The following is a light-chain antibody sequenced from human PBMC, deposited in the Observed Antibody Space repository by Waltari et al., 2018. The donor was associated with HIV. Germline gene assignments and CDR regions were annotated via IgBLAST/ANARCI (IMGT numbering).Light chain of an antibody. CDR1: SRDVGSYNY. J-gene: IGLJ1*01. CDR2: DVS. Sequence: QSALTQPASVSGFPGQSITISCTGSSRDVGSYNYVSWYQQHPGKASNLLIYDVSKRPPWFSNRFSCSKSGNTASLTISGLQAEDEADYYCCSYAGSNTYLFGTGTEVTVL. V-gene: IGLV2-23*02. CDR3: CSYAGSNTYL.